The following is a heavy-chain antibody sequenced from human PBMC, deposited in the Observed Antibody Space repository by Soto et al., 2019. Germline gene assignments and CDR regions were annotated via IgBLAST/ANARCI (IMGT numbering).Heavy chain of an antibody. Sequence: ASVKVSCKASGYTFTSYGISWVRQAPGQGLEWMGWISAYNGNTNYAQKLQGRVTMTSDTSTSKAYMELRSLRSDDTAVYYCARDTSGYSYSGPVDYWGQGTLVTVSS. CDR2: ISAYNGNT. D-gene: IGHD5-18*01. CDR1: GYTFTSYG. V-gene: IGHV1-18*01. CDR3: ARDTSGYSYSGPVDY. J-gene: IGHJ4*02.